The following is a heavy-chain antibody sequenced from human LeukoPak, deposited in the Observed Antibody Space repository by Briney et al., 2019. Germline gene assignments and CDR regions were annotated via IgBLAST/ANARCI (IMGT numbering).Heavy chain of an antibody. CDR2: IYYSGST. CDR3: ARGGYSYGSGLLDH. Sequence: ASETLSLTCTVSGGPISSYYWSWIRQPPGKGLEWIGYIYYSGSTNYNPSLKSRVTISVDTSKNQFSLKLSSVTAADTAVYYCARGGYSYGSGLLDHWGQGTLVTVSS. CDR1: GGPISSYY. V-gene: IGHV4-59*01. J-gene: IGHJ4*02. D-gene: IGHD5-18*01.